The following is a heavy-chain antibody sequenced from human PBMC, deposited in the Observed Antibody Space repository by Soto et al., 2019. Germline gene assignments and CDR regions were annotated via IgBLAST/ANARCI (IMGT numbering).Heavy chain of an antibody. V-gene: IGHV4-4*07. Sequence: WETLSLTCTVSGGSISSYYWSWIRQPAGKGLEWIGRIYTSGSTNYNPSLKSRVTMSVDTSKNQFSLKLSSVTAADTVVYYCAGVVVVAATRLDVWGQGTTVTVSS. D-gene: IGHD2-15*01. CDR1: GGSISSYY. J-gene: IGHJ6*02. CDR2: IYTSGST. CDR3: AGVVVVAATRLDV.